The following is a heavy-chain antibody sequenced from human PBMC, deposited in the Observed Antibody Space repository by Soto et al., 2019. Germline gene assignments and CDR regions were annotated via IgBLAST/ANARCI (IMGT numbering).Heavy chain of an antibody. CDR1: GYTFTSYD. D-gene: IGHD2-15*01. CDR3: ARERVCSGGSCYFFDY. Sequence: QVQLVQSGAEVKKPGASVKVSCKASGYTFTSYDINWVRQATGQGLEWMGWMNPNSGNTAYAQKFQGRVTMTRNTSISTAYMELSSLRSEDTAVYYCARERVCSGGSCYFFDYWGQGTLVTVSS. V-gene: IGHV1-8*01. J-gene: IGHJ4*02. CDR2: MNPNSGNT.